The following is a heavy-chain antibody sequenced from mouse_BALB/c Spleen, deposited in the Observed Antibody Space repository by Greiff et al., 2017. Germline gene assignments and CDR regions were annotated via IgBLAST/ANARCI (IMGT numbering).Heavy chain of an antibody. Sequence: VQLQQSGAELVKPGASVKLSCTASGFNIKDSYMHWVKQWPEQGLEWIGRIDPANGNTKYDPKFQGKAPITADTASNTAYLQLSSLTSEDTAVYYSAREGILITTVVAQVAYWGQGTLVTVSA. D-gene: IGHD1-1*01. CDR3: AREGILITTVVAQVAY. J-gene: IGHJ3*01. V-gene: IGHV14-3*02. CDR1: GFNIKDSY. CDR2: IDPANGNT.